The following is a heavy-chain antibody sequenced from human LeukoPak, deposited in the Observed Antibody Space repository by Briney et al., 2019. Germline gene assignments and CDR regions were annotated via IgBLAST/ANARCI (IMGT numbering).Heavy chain of an antibody. V-gene: IGHV3-73*01. J-gene: IGHJ4*02. CDR1: GFTFSGSA. D-gene: IGHD6-19*01. CDR3: ARRGPSVAGPYDY. CDR2: IRSTANGYAT. Sequence: GGSLRLSCAASGFTFSGSALHWVRQASGKGLEWVGRIRSTANGYATAYAASVKGRFTISRDDSKNTAYLQMDSLKTEDTAVYYCARRGPSVAGPYDYWGQGTLVTVSS.